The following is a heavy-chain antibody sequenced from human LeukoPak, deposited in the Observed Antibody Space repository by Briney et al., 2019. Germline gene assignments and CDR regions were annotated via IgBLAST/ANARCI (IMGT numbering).Heavy chain of an antibody. Sequence: ASVKVSCKASGYTFIAYYMHWVRQAPGQGLEWMGWVNSASGGTNYAQKFQGRVTMTRDTSIATAYMELNELTSDDTAVYYCAGQKDPRPIDYWGQGTLVTVSS. CDR3: AGQKDPRPIDY. V-gene: IGHV1-2*02. CDR2: VNSASGGT. CDR1: GYTFIAYY. J-gene: IGHJ4*02.